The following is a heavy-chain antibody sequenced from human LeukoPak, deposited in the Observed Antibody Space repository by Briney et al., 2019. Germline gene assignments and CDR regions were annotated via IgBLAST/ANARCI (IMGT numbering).Heavy chain of an antibody. D-gene: IGHD3-22*01. CDR1: GFTFSNYG. Sequence: GGSLRLSCAASGFTFSNYGMSWVRQAPGKGLEWVSGISGSGGSTYYADSVKGRFTISRDNSKNTLYLQMNSLRAEDTAVYYCAKDKTGSGYYYFDYWGQGTLVTVSS. CDR2: ISGSGGST. CDR3: AKDKTGSGYYYFDY. J-gene: IGHJ4*02. V-gene: IGHV3-23*01.